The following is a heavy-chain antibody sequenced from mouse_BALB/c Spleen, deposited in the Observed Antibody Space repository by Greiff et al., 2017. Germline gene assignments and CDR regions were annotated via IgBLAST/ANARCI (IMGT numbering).Heavy chain of an antibody. CDR3: ARNWGLRRGYAMDY. V-gene: IGHV2-4-1*01. J-gene: IGHJ4*01. CDR1: GFSLTGYG. Sequence: VMLVESGPGLVAPSQSLSITCTVSGFSLTGYGVHWVRQSPGKGLEWLGVIWSGGSTDYNAAFISRLSISKDNSKSQVFFKMNSLQADDTAIYYCARNWGLRRGYAMDYWGQGTSVTVSS. D-gene: IGHD2-4*01. CDR2: IWSGGST.